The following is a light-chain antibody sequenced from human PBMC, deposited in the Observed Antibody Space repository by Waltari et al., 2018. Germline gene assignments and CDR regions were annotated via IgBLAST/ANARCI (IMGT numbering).Light chain of an antibody. CDR2: DAS. Sequence: EIVLTQSPATLSLSPGERATLSCRASQSVSSYLAWYQLKPGQAPRLLIYDASSRATGIPARFSGSGSVTDFTLTISSLEPEDFAVYYCQQRSNWPPWTFGQGTKVEIK. J-gene: IGKJ1*01. CDR1: QSVSSY. CDR3: QQRSNWPPWT. V-gene: IGKV3-11*01.